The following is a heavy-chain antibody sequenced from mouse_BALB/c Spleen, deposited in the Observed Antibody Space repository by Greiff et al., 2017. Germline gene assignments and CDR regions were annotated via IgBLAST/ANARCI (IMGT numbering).Heavy chain of an antibody. D-gene: IGHD2-4*01. V-gene: IGHV5-17*02. CDR1: GFTFSSFG. CDR3: ARTITTSYWYFDV. J-gene: IGHJ1*01. Sequence: EVQRVESGGGLVQPGGSRKLSCAASGFTFSSFGMHWVRQAPEKGLEWVAYISSGSSTIYYADTVKGRFTISRDNPKNTLFLQMTSLRSEDTAMYYCARTITTSYWYFDVWGAGTTVTVSS. CDR2: ISSGSSTI.